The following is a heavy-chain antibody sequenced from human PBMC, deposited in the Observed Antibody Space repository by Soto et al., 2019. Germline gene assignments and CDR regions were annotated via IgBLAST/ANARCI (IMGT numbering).Heavy chain of an antibody. J-gene: IGHJ3*02. V-gene: IGHV4-31*03. Sequence: SETLSLTCSVSGDSISRIDYYWTWIRQHPEKGLEWIGDIYFRGNTYYSPSLESRLTISVDTSKNQFSLKLTSVTAADTAVYYCAREGGSYDSGGYLIRGAFDIWGQGTMVTVSS. CDR2: IYFRGNT. D-gene: IGHD3-22*01. CDR3: AREGGSYDSGGYLIRGAFDI. CDR1: GDSISRIDYY.